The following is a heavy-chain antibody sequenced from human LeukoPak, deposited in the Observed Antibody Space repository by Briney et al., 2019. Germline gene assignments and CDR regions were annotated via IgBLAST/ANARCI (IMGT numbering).Heavy chain of an antibody. CDR2: INHSGST. J-gene: IGHJ4*02. Sequence: SETLSLICAVYGGSFSGYYWSWIRQPPGKGLEWIGEINHSGSTNYNPSLKSRVTISVDTSKNQFSLKLSSVTAADTAVYYCARAIEVGAMTPFDYWGQGTLVTVSS. CDR1: GGSFSGYY. V-gene: IGHV4-34*01. D-gene: IGHD1-26*01. CDR3: ARAIEVGAMTPFDY.